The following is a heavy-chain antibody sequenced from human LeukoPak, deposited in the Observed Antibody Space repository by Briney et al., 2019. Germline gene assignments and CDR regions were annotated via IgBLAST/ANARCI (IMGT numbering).Heavy chain of an antibody. CDR2: IYSGGST. V-gene: IGHV3-66*02. CDR1: GFTFSSYW. Sequence: GGSLRLSCAASGFTFSSYWMTWVRQAPGKGLEWVSVIYSGGSTYYADSVKGRFTISRDNSKNTLYLQMNSLRAEDTAVYYCASTVSGFGELNYWGQGTLVTVSS. J-gene: IGHJ4*02. D-gene: IGHD3-10*01. CDR3: ASTVSGFGELNY.